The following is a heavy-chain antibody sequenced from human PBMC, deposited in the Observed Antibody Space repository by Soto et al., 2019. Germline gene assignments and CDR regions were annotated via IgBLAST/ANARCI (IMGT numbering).Heavy chain of an antibody. D-gene: IGHD3-16*01. J-gene: IGHJ5*02. V-gene: IGHV1-69*02. CDR2: IIPILGIA. Sequence: ASVRVSCKASGGAFSSYTISWVRQAPGQGLEWMGRIIPILGIANYAQKFQGGVTITADKSTSTAYMELSSLRSEDTAVYYCARVLGPRWFDPWGQGTLVTVSS. CDR1: GGAFSSYT. CDR3: ARVLGPRWFDP.